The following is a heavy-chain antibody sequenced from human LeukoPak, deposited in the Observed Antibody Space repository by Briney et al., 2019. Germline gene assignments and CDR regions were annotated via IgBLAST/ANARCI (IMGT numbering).Heavy chain of an antibody. J-gene: IGHJ4*02. CDR2: ISGSGGST. D-gene: IGHD2-2*03. CDR3: AKDRGYCSSTSCYYFDC. V-gene: IGHV3-23*01. Sequence: PGGTLRLSCAASGFTFSSYGMSWVRQAPGKGLEGVSAISGSGGSTYYADSVKGRFTISRDNSKNTLYLQMNSLRAEDTAVYYCAKDRGYCSSTSCYYFDCWGQGTLVTVSS. CDR1: GFTFSSYG.